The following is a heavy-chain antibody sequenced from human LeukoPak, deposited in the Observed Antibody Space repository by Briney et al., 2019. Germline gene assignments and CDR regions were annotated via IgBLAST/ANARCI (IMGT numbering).Heavy chain of an antibody. D-gene: IGHD6-13*01. J-gene: IGHJ3*02. V-gene: IGHV3-23*01. CDR3: AKDAVYSSSWYLESALDI. CDR2: ISGSGGST. CDR1: GFTFSSYG. Sequence: PGGSLRLSCAASGFTFSSYGMTWVRQAPGKGLEWVSAISGSGGSTYYADSVKGRFTISRDNSKNTLYLLMNSLRAEDTAVYYCAKDAVYSSSWYLESALDIWGQGTVVIVSS.